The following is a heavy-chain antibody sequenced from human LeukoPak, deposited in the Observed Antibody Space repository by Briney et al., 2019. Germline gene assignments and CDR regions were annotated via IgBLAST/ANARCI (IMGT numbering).Heavy chain of an antibody. J-gene: IGHJ4*02. CDR2: ISSSSSTI. D-gene: IGHD2-15*01. V-gene: IGHV3-48*01. CDR3: AKAPVTTCSGAYSYPFDY. Sequence: GGSLRLSCAASGFTFSSYGMTWVRQAPGKGLEWVSYISSSSSTIYYGDSVKGRFTISRDNAKNSLYLQLNSLRAGDAAVYYCAKAPVTTCSGAYSYPFDYWSQGTLVTVSS. CDR1: GFTFSSYG.